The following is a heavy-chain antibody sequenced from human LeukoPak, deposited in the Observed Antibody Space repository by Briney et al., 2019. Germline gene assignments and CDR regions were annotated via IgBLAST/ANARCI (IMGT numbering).Heavy chain of an antibody. J-gene: IGHJ5*02. CDR2: FDPEDGET. Sequence: ASVKLSCKVSGYTLTELSMHWVRQAPGKGLEWMGGFDPEDGETIYAQKFQGRVTMTEDTSTDTAYMELSSLRSEDTAVYYCAGYYGSGSYYTWFDPWGQGTLVTVSS. D-gene: IGHD3-10*01. CDR1: GYTLTELS. V-gene: IGHV1-24*01. CDR3: AGYYGSGSYYTWFDP.